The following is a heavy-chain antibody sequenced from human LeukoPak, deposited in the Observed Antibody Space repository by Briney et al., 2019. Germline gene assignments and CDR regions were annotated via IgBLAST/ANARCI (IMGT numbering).Heavy chain of an antibody. CDR2: IKSKRDGGTI. Sequence: WIRQPPGKGLEWLGRIKSKRDGGTIDYAAPVKGRFIISRDDSKDTLYLQVNILKPEDTAMYYCTTDPRSWGQGTLVTVSS. J-gene: IGHJ1*01. CDR3: TTDPRS. V-gene: IGHV3-15*01.